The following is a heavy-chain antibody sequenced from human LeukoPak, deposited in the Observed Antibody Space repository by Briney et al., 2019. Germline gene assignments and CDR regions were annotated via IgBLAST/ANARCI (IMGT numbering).Heavy chain of an antibody. CDR3: ARLGPWMGLGYCSGGSCYGTYFDY. CDR2: IYHSGST. V-gene: IGHV4-4*02. D-gene: IGHD2-15*01. Sequence: PGRSLRLSCAASGFTFSSYAMHWVRQAPGKGLEWIGEIYHSGSTNYNPSLKSRVTISVDKSKNQFSLKLSSVTAADTAVYYCARLGPWMGLGYCSGGSCYGTYFDYWGQGTLVTVSS. CDR1: GFTFSSYAM. J-gene: IGHJ4*02.